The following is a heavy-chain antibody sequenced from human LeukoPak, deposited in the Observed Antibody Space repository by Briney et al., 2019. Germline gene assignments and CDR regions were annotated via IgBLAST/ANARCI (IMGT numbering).Heavy chain of an antibody. V-gene: IGHV3-11*03. CDR2: ISSTSTYT. Sequence: SLRLSCAAYGFTFSDYYMSWIRQAPGKGLEWFSYISSTSTYTKYADSVKGRFTISRDNAKNALYVQMNGQSAEDTAVYYCAATVATPAWGQGTLVTVSS. CDR1: GFTFSDYY. CDR3: AATVATPA. J-gene: IGHJ4*02. D-gene: IGHD5-12*01.